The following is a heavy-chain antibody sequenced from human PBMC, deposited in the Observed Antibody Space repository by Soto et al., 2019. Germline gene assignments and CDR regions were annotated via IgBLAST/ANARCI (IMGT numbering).Heavy chain of an antibody. J-gene: IGHJ4*01. CDR3: AREVLWFWVFLFFDY. Sequence: ASESLSLTCSASGGSISSYYWGWIRQPPGKGLEWIGYIYYSGSTNYNPSLKSRVTISVDTSKNQFSLNLSSVTAADTAVYYCAREVLWFWVFLFFDYWGHVTPV. D-gene: IGHD3-10*01. V-gene: IGHV4-59*01. CDR1: GGSISSYY. CDR2: IYYSGST.